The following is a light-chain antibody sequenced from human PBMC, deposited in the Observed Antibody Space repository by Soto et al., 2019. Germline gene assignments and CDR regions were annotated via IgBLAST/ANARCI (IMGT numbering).Light chain of an antibody. V-gene: IGKV1D-12*01. Sequence: DIQITQSPSSVSASVGDRVTITCRASQDVSNWLAWYQQRPGKAPNLLIYAASTLQSGVPSRFSGSGSGTEFTLTISSLQPEDFATYYCQQLNSYPQTFGQGTKVDIK. CDR2: AAS. CDR3: QQLNSYPQT. CDR1: QDVSNW. J-gene: IGKJ1*01.